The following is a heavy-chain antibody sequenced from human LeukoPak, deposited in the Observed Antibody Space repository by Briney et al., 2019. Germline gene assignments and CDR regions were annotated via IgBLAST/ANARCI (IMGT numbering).Heavy chain of an antibody. CDR1: GGSFSGYY. CDR3: ARAYSNGDYFDY. Sequence: SETLSLTCAVYGGSFSGYYWSWIRQPPGKGLEWIGEINHSGSTNYNPSLKSRVTISVDTSKNQFSLKLSSATAADTAVYYCARAYSNGDYFDYWGQGTLVTVSS. J-gene: IGHJ4*02. CDR2: INHSGST. V-gene: IGHV4-34*01. D-gene: IGHD5-12*01.